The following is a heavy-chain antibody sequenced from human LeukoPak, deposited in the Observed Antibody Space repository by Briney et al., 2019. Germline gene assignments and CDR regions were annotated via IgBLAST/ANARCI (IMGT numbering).Heavy chain of an antibody. CDR1: GFTFSSYA. Sequence: PGRSLRLSCAASGFTFSSYAMHWVRQAPGKGLEWVAVISYDGSNKYYADSVKGRFTISRDNSKNTLYLQMNSLRAEDTAVYYCVTVTTGGHTIDYWGQGTLVTVSS. D-gene: IGHD1-14*01. J-gene: IGHJ4*02. V-gene: IGHV3-30*01. CDR2: ISYDGSNK. CDR3: VTVTTGGHTIDY.